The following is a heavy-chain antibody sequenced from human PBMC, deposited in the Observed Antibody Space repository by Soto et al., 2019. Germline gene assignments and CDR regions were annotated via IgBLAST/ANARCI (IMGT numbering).Heavy chain of an antibody. J-gene: IGHJ5*02. D-gene: IGHD3-22*01. CDR2: IYYSGST. CDR3: ARTSYDSSGTAADP. V-gene: IGHV4-31*03. CDR1: GGSISSGGYY. Sequence: SETLSLTCTVSGGSISSGGYYWSWIRQHPGKGLEWTGYIYYSGSTYYNPSLKSRVTISVDTSKNQFSLKLSSVTAADTAVYYCARTSYDSSGTAADPWGQGTLVTVSS.